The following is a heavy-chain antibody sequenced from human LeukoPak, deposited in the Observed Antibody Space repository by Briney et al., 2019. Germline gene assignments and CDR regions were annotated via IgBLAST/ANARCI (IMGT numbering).Heavy chain of an antibody. D-gene: IGHD1-1*01. Sequence: SVKVSCKASGGTFSSYAISWVRQAPGQGLECMGGIIPIFGTANYAQKFQGRVTITADESTSTAYMELSNLRSEDTAVYYCARDRYTHNSGPAYFDYWGQGTLVTVSS. CDR3: ARDRYTHNSGPAYFDY. V-gene: IGHV1-69*01. J-gene: IGHJ4*02. CDR1: GGTFSSYA. CDR2: IIPIFGTA.